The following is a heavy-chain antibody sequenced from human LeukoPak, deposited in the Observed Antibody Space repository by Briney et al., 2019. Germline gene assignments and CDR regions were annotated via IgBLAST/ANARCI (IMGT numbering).Heavy chain of an antibody. CDR2: INPNSGGT. Sequence: ASVKVSCKASGYTFTGYYMHWVRQAPGQGLEWMGRINPNSGGTNYAQKFQGRVTMTRDTSISTAYMELSRLRSDDTAVYYFARELGILTGLDYWGQGTLVTVSS. J-gene: IGHJ4*02. CDR3: ARELGILTGLDY. D-gene: IGHD3-9*01. V-gene: IGHV1-2*06. CDR1: GYTFTGYY.